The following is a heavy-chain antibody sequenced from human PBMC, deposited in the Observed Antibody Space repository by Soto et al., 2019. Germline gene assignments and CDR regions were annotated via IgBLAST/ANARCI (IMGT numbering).Heavy chain of an antibody. Sequence: SVKVSCKASGGTFSSYAISWCQKPPGQGLDWRGGIIPIFGTANYAQKFQGRVTITADESTSTAYMELSSLRSEDTAVYYCARTVWANVLRYFDWLDNWFDPWGQGTLVTVSS. V-gene: IGHV1-69*13. J-gene: IGHJ5*02. D-gene: IGHD3-9*01. CDR1: GGTFSSYA. CDR2: IIPIFGTA. CDR3: ARTVWANVLRYFDWLDNWFDP.